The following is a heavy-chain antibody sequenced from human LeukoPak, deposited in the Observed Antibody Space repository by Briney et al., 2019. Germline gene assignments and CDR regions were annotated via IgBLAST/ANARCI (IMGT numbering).Heavy chain of an antibody. CDR1: GGTFSSYS. J-gene: IGHJ6*03. CDR3: ARVDRYHYYLDV. Sequence: SVKVSCKASGGTFSSYSITWVRQAPGQGLEWMGGIMPLFNTANYAQQFQGRVTITTDESTSTAYMELSSLRFEDTAMYYCARVDRYHYYLDVWSKGTTVTVSS. V-gene: IGHV1-69*05. CDR2: IMPLFNTA.